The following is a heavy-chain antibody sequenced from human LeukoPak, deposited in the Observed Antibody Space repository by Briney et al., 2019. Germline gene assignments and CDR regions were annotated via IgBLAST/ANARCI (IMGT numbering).Heavy chain of an antibody. Sequence: GESLKISCKGSGYSFTSYWIAWVRQMPGKGLEWMGVIYPGDSNTKYSPSFQGQVTISADKSTSTAYLQWGSLKASDTAMYYCARHLGSSSWIDYWGQGTLVTVSS. J-gene: IGHJ4*02. CDR2: IYPGDSNT. CDR1: GYSFTSYW. CDR3: ARHLGSSSWIDY. D-gene: IGHD6-13*01. V-gene: IGHV5-51*01.